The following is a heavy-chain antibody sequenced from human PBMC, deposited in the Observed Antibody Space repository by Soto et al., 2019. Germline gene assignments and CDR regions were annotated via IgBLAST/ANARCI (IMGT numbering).Heavy chain of an antibody. CDR2: ISGSGGST. V-gene: IGHV3-23*01. CDR3: ALPTIAAAGKTGFVY. CDR1: GFTFSSYA. D-gene: IGHD6-13*01. J-gene: IGHJ4*02. Sequence: EVQLLESGGGLVQPGGSLRLSCAASGFTFSSYAMSWVRQAPGKGLEWVSAISGSGGSTYYADSVKGRFTISRDNSKDTLYLQRNSLRAEDTAIYYCALPTIAAAGKTGFVYWGQGTLVTVFS.